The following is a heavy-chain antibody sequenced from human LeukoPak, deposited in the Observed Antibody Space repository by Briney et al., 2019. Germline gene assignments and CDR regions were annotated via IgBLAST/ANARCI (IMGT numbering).Heavy chain of an antibody. Sequence: GASVKVSCKASGGTFSSYAISWVRQAPGQGLEWMGGIIPIFGTANYAQKFQGRVTMTRDTSTSTVYMELSSLRSEDTAVYYCARVIGSSPYGWFDPWGQGTLVTVSS. D-gene: IGHD6-13*01. J-gene: IGHJ5*02. CDR3: ARVIGSSPYGWFDP. CDR2: IIPIFGTA. V-gene: IGHV1-69*05. CDR1: GGTFSSYA.